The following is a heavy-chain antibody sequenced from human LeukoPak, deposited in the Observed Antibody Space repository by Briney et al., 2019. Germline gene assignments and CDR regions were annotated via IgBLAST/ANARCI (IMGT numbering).Heavy chain of an antibody. CDR1: GFTFSDHY. J-gene: IGHJ4*02. D-gene: IGHD3-10*01. CDR3: TRGMFASVSYSAY. V-gene: IGHV3-72*01. Sequence: PGGSLRLSCAGSGFTFSDHYIDWVRQAPGKGLEWVGRIRDKANDYITEYAASVKGRFTISRDDSQNIAYLQMNSLKTEETAVYYCTRGMFASVSYSAYWGQGTLVTVSS. CDR2: IRDKANDYIT.